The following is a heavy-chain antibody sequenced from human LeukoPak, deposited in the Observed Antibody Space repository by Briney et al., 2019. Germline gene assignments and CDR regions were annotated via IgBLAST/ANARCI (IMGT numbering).Heavy chain of an antibody. CDR2: IKGDGSST. CDR1: GFTFSSYW. CDR3: ARDPGGGGAKGHNWFDP. Sequence: GGSLRLSCAASGFTFSSYWMHWVRQAPGKGLVWVSRIKGDGSSTSYADSVKGRFTISGDNAKNTLYLQMNSLRAEDTAVYYCARDPGGGGAKGHNWFDPWGQGTLVTVSS. D-gene: IGHD2-21*01. J-gene: IGHJ5*02. V-gene: IGHV3-74*01.